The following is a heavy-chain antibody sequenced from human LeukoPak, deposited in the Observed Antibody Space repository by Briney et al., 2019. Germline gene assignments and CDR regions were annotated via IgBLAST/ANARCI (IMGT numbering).Heavy chain of an antibody. CDR2: IIPIFGTA. V-gene: IGHV1-69*05. CDR1: GGTFRSYA. CDR3: ARNILGYCSSTSCYGFDY. J-gene: IGHJ4*02. Sequence: ALVKVSCKASGGTFRSYAISWVRQAPGQGLEWMGGIIPIFGTANYAQKFQGRVTITTDESTSTAYMELSSLRSEDTAVYYCARNILGYCSSTSCYGFDYWGQGTLVTVSS. D-gene: IGHD2-2*01.